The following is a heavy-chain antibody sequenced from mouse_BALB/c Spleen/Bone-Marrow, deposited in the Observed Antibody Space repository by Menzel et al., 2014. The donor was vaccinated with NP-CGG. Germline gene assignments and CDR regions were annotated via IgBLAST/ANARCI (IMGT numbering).Heavy chain of an antibody. V-gene: IGHV1S127*01. CDR3: TRGDYDWYVEV. Sequence: VQLQQSGAELVKPGASVKMSCKASGYTFXSYWMHWVKQRPGQGLEWIGVIDPSDSYTSYNQKFKGMATLTVDTSSSTAYMQLSSLTSEDSAVYYSTRGDYDWYVEVWGAGTTVTVAS. CDR2: IDPSDSYT. CDR1: GYTFXSYW. J-gene: IGHJ1*01. D-gene: IGHD2-4*01.